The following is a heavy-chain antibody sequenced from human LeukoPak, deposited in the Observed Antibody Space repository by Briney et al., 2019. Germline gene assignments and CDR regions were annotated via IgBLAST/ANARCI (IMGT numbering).Heavy chain of an antibody. CDR2: IYHSGSN. CDR3: ASLYCSSTSCYHKQWLVPYYYYGMDV. J-gene: IGHJ6*04. D-gene: IGHD2-2*01. V-gene: IGHV4-4*02. CDR1: GGSISSSNW. Sequence: SGTLSLTCAVSGGSISSSNWWSWVRQPPGKGLEWIGEIYHSGSNNYNPSLKSRATISVDKSKNQFSLKLSSVTAADTAVYYCASLYCSSTSCYHKQWLVPYYYYGMDVWGKGTTVTVSS.